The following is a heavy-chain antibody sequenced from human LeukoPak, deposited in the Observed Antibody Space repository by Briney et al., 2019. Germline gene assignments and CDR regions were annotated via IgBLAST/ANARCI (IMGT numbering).Heavy chain of an antibody. CDR1: GFTFDDYA. V-gene: IGHV3-9*03. Sequence: GRSLRLSCAASGFTFDDYAMHWVRQAPGKGLEWVSGISWNSGSIGYADSVKGRFTISRDNAKNSLYLQMNSLRAEDMALYYCAKGGYSSSSGAGTLDPWGQGTLVTVSS. J-gene: IGHJ5*02. CDR2: ISWNSGSI. CDR3: AKGGYSSSSGAGTLDP. D-gene: IGHD6-6*01.